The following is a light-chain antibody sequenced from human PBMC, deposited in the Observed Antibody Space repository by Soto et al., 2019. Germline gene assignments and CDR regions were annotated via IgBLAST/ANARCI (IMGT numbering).Light chain of an antibody. V-gene: IGKV3-11*01. CDR2: DAV. CDR3: QQRYDWPLT. Sequence: ELVLTQSPATLSLSPGERATLSCRASQSISSSLAWYQQKPGQAPRLLIYDAVNRATGIPARLSGSGSGTDFTLTISSLEPEDFAVYYCQQRYDWPLTFGGGTKVEI. J-gene: IGKJ4*01. CDR1: QSISSS.